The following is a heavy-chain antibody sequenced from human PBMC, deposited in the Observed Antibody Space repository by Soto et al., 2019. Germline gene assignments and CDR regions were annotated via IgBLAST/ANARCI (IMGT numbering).Heavy chain of an antibody. CDR1: GGSSTSSSDC. D-gene: IGHD3-22*01. Sequence: SETLCLTWTVAGGSSTSSSDCWGWIRQPPGKGLEWIGNIYYSASTYYNPSLKSRVTISVDTSKNQFSLKLSSVTAADPAVYYCMLGSGWKDFDYWGQGTLVTVSS. V-gene: IGHV4-39*01. CDR3: MLGSGWKDFDY. J-gene: IGHJ4*02. CDR2: IYYSAST.